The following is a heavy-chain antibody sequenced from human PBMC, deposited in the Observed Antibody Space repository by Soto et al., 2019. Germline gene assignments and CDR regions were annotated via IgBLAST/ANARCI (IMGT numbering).Heavy chain of an antibody. D-gene: IGHD7-27*01. CDR1: GFTFSSYA. J-gene: IGHJ6*02. Sequence: ESGGGVVQPGRSLRLSCAASGFTFSSYAMHWVRQAPGKGLEWVAVISYDGSNKYYADSVKGRFTISRDNSKNTLYLQMNSLRAEDTAVYYCARPNRHYYYYGMDVWGQGTTVTVSS. V-gene: IGHV3-30-3*01. CDR2: ISYDGSNK. CDR3: ARPNRHYYYYGMDV.